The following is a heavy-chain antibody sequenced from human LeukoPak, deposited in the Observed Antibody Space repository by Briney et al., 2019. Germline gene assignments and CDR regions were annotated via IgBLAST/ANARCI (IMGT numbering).Heavy chain of an antibody. CDR2: INWNGGST. V-gene: IGHV3-20*04. D-gene: IGHD2-21*02. Sequence: GGSLRLSCAASGFTFDDYGMSWVRQAPGKGLEWVSGINWNGGSTGYVDSVKGRFTISRDNAKKSMYLQMNSLRVEDTALYYCAKSHHVTAIDYWGQGTLVTVSS. J-gene: IGHJ4*02. CDR3: AKSHHVTAIDY. CDR1: GFTFDDYG.